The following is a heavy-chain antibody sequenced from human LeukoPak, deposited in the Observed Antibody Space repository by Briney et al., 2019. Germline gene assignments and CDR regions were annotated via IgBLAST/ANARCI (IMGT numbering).Heavy chain of an antibody. Sequence: EASVKVSCKASGYTFSAYYMYWVREAPGQGLEWMGWINPNTGDTNYAQNFQGRVTMTRDTSISTAYMELSRLRSDDTAVYYCARCDSSGYYYRYYYYGMDVWGQGTTVTVSS. CDR3: ARCDSSGYYYRYYYYGMDV. J-gene: IGHJ6*02. CDR2: INPNTGDT. CDR1: GYTFSAYY. D-gene: IGHD3-22*01. V-gene: IGHV1-2*02.